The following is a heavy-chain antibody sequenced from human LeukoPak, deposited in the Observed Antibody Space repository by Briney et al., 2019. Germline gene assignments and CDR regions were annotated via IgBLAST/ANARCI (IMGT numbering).Heavy chain of an antibody. J-gene: IGHJ4*02. D-gene: IGHD6-13*01. CDR1: GGSFSGYY. V-gene: IGHV4-34*01. CDR2: INHSGST. CDR3: AREGYSSSWFYFDY. Sequence: PSETLSLTCAVYGGSFSGYYWSWIRQPPGKGLEWIGEINHSGSTNYNPSLKSRVTISVDTSRTQFSLKLSSVTAADTAVYYCAREGYSSSWFYFDYWGQGTLVTVSS.